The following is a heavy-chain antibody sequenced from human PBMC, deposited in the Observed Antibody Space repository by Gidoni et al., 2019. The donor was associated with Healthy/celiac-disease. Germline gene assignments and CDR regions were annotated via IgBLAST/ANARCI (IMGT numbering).Heavy chain of an antibody. CDR3: ARALGYCSGGSCSFRWYFDY. D-gene: IGHD2-15*01. CDR2: INHSGST. Sequence: QVQLQQWGAGLLKPSETLSLTCAVCGGSFSGYYWSWIRQPPGKGLEWIGEINHSGSTNYNPSLKSRVTISVDTSKNQFSLKLSSVTAADTAVYYCARALGYCSGGSCSFRWYFDYWGQGTLVTVSS. V-gene: IGHV4-34*01. CDR1: GGSFSGYY. J-gene: IGHJ4*02.